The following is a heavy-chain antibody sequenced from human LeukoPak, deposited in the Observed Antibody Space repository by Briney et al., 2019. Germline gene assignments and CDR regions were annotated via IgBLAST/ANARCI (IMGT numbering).Heavy chain of an antibody. J-gene: IGHJ4*02. V-gene: IGHV3-23*01. D-gene: IGHD3-22*01. Sequence: PGGSLRLSCAASGFTFNIYAMSWVRQAPGKGLEWVSSITSSGTGAFYADSVKGRFTISRDNSESTLYLQMNSLRAEDTAVYYCAKDRPNYYDSSGHYYRRNGDYWGQGTLVTVSS. CDR2: ITSSGTGA. CDR1: GFTFNIYA. CDR3: AKDRPNYYDSSGHYYRRNGDY.